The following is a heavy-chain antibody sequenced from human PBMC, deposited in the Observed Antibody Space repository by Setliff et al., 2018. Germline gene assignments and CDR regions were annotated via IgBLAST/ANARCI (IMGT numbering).Heavy chain of an antibody. J-gene: IGHJ4*02. V-gene: IGHV3-7*01. CDR1: GFTFSSYW. CDR2: IQQGGGEK. Sequence: GGSLRLSCAASGFTFSSYWMSWVRQAPGKGLEWVANIQQGGGEKYYLDSVKGRFSISRDNAKNSLYLQMNSLRAEDTAVYYCARDPHFDSWGQGTLVTVSS. CDR3: ARDPHFDS.